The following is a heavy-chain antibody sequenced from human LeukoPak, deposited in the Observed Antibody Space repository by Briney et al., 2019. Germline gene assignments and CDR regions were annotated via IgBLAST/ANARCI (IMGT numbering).Heavy chain of an antibody. Sequence: GGSLRLSCSASGFTFSSYAMHWVRQAPGKGLEYVSAISSNGGSTYYADSVKGRFTISRDNSKNTLYLQMSSLRAEDTAVYYCVKSYGITMVRGVPLAYFDYWGQGILVTVSS. D-gene: IGHD3-10*01. V-gene: IGHV3-64D*06. J-gene: IGHJ4*02. CDR2: ISSNGGST. CDR1: GFTFSSYA. CDR3: VKSYGITMVRGVPLAYFDY.